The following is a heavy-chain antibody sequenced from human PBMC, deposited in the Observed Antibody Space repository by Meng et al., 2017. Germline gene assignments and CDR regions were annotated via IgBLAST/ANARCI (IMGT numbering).Heavy chain of an antibody. CDR2: INPNSGGT. CDR3: ARFDGDSNYYYYGMDV. D-gene: IGHD2-21*02. V-gene: IGHV1-2*02. J-gene: IGHJ6*02. CDR1: GGTLTGYY. Sequence: ASVKVSCKASGGTLTGYYLHWVRQAPGQGLEWMGWINPNSGGTNYVQKFQGRVTMTRDTSISTAYMELSKLRSDDTAVYYCARFDGDSNYYYYGMDVWGQGTTVTVSS.